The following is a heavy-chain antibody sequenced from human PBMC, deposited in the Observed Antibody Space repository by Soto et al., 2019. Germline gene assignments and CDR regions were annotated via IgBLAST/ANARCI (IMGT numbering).Heavy chain of an antibody. CDR2: INPNSGGT. Sequence: QVQLVQSGAEVKKPGASVKVSCKASGYTFTGYYTHWVRQAPGQGLEWMGWINPNSGGTNYAQKFQGWVTMTRDTSISTAYMELSRLRSDDTAVYYCARSPGYCSSTSCYFWFDPWGQGTLVTVSS. CDR1: GYTFTGYY. D-gene: IGHD2-2*01. CDR3: ARSPGYCSSTSCYFWFDP. V-gene: IGHV1-2*04. J-gene: IGHJ5*02.